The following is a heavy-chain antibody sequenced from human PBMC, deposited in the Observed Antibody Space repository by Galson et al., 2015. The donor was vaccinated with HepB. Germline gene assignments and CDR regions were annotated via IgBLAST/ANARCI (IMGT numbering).Heavy chain of an antibody. CDR2: INPNSGGT. CDR3: ARDYYDSSGYPDY. J-gene: IGHJ4*02. Sequence: SVKVSCKASGYTFTGYYMHWVRQAPGQGLEWMGWINPNSGGTNYAQKFQGWVTMTRDTSISTAYMELSRLRSDDTAVYYCARDYYDSSGYPDYWGQGTLVTVSS. CDR1: GYTFTGYY. D-gene: IGHD3-22*01. V-gene: IGHV1-2*04.